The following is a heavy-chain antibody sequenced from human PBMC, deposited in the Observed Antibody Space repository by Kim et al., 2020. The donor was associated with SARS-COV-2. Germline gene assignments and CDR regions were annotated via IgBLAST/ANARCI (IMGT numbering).Heavy chain of an antibody. CDR1: GYTFTSYG. J-gene: IGHJ4*02. CDR3: ARQACSSTSCASEFDY. Sequence: ASVKVSCKASGYTFTSYGISWVRQAPGQGLEWMGWISAYNGNTNYAQKLQGRVTMTTDTSTSTAYMELRSLRSDDTAVYYCARQACSSTSCASEFDYWGQGTLVTVSS. CDR2: ISAYNGNT. V-gene: IGHV1-18*04. D-gene: IGHD2-2*01.